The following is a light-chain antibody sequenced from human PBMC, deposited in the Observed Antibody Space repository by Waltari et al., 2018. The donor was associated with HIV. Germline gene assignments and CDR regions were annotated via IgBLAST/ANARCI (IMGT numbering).Light chain of an antibody. Sequence: SYVLTPPPSVSVAPGPTARITCGGNNVGSKSVHWYQQKPGQAPVLVVYDDRDRPSGIPERFSGSNSGNTVTLTISRVEAGDEADYYCQVWDSSSDHVVFGGGTKLTVL. J-gene: IGLJ2*01. V-gene: IGLV3-21*02. CDR1: NVGSKS. CDR2: DDR. CDR3: QVWDSSSDHVV.